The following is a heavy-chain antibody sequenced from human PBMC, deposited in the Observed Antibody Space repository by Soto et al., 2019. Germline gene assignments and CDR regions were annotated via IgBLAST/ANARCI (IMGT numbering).Heavy chain of an antibody. CDR3: ARHGSF. CDR1: GVSIRGTSYY. D-gene: IGHD3-16*02. Sequence: QLQLQESGPGLVKPSETLSLTCTVSGVSIRGTSYYWGWIRQTPAKGLEWIGTIYYSGETFYNPSLKSRVTISIDTSKNHFSLNLTSVTAADTAIYYCARHGSFWGQGALVTVSS. CDR2: IYYSGET. J-gene: IGHJ1*01. V-gene: IGHV4-39*01.